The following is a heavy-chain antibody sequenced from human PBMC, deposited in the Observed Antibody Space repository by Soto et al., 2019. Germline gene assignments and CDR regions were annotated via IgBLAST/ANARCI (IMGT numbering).Heavy chain of an antibody. V-gene: IGHV4-59*08. Sequence: SETLSLTCTVSGGSISSYYWSWIRQPPGKGLEWIGYIYYSGSTNYNPSLKGRVTLSVDTSKNQFSLKLNSVTAADTAVYYCTKLQRRWLNSDYWGQGTLVTVSS. CDR2: IYYSGST. J-gene: IGHJ4*02. D-gene: IGHD5-12*01. CDR1: GGSISSYY. CDR3: TKLQRRWLNSDY.